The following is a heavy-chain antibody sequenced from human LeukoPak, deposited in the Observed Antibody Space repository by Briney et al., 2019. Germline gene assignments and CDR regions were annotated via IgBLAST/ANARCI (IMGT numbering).Heavy chain of an antibody. Sequence: GESLKISCKGSGYSFTSYWIAWVRQMPGKGLEWMGIIYPGDSDTRYSPSFQGQVTISVDKSVSAAYLQRSSLKASDTAMYYCARSGSGTRFGYWGQGTQVTVSS. CDR3: ARSGSGTRFGY. J-gene: IGHJ4*02. CDR2: IYPGDSDT. CDR1: GYSFTSYW. D-gene: IGHD6-19*01. V-gene: IGHV5-51*01.